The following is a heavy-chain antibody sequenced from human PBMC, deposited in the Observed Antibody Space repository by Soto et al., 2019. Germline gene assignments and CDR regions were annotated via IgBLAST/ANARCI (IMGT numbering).Heavy chain of an antibody. J-gene: IGHJ4*02. CDR2: ISSSSTYT. Sequence: SLRLSGAASGFTFSDYYIIWIVQAPGKGLEWVSYISSSSTYTNYADSVKGRFTISRDNSKNTLYLQMNSLRAEDTAVYYCARDPPDDSSGYYSLDSWGQGTLVTVSS. V-gene: IGHV3-11*06. D-gene: IGHD3-22*01. CDR3: ARDPPDDSSGYYSLDS. CDR1: GFTFSDYY.